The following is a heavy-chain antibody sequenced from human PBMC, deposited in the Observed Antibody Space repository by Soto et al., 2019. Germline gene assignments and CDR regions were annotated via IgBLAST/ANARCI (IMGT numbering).Heavy chain of an antibody. V-gene: IGHV4-4*07. CDR2: IFSSGST. CDR1: GGSITDYS. Sequence: TSETLSLTCTVSGGSITDYSWVWIRQPAGKGLEWIGRIFSSGSTNYNPSLKGRITMSLDTSKNQFSLKLNSATATDTAVYFCARDQGVVVTADNWFDPWGQRILVTVSS. J-gene: IGHJ5*02. CDR3: ARDQGVVVTADNWFDP. D-gene: IGHD2-21*02.